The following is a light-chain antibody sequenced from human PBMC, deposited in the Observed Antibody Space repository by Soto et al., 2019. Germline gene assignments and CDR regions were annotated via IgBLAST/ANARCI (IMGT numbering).Light chain of an antibody. CDR3: ATWDDSLNGWV. J-gene: IGLJ3*02. CDR2: SNN. CDR1: SSNIGSNA. V-gene: IGLV1-44*01. Sequence: QPVLTQPPSASGTPGQRVTISCSGSSSNIGSNAVSWYQQLPGTAPKVLIYSNNQRPSGVPDRFSGSKSGTSASLAISGLQSEDDADYYCATWDDSLNGWVFGGGTKVTVL.